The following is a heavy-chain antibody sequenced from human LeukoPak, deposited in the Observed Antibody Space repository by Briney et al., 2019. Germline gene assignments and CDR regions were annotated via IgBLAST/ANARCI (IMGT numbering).Heavy chain of an antibody. CDR1: GFTFTTYW. CDR2: IKEDGSEK. J-gene: IGHJ4*02. D-gene: IGHD3-16*01. CDR3: ARQITFWDY. Sequence: GGSLRLSCAASGFTFTTYWISWVRQVPGKGLEWVANIKEDGSEKYYVDSVRGRFTISRDNARNSVFLQMNSLRAAATAVYYCARQITFWDYWGQGTLVTVS. V-gene: IGHV3-7*01.